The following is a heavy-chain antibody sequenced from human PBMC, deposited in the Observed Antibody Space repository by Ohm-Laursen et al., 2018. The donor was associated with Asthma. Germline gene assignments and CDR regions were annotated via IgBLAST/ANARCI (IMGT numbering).Heavy chain of an antibody. CDR1: GFYFSSYS. CDR2: ITSGSDII. D-gene: IGHD1-14*01. J-gene: IGHJ4*02. V-gene: IGHV3-48*01. CDR3: VRAPDYFSLFEY. Sequence: GSLRLSCAAPGFYFSSYSMHWVRQAPGKGPEWLAFITSGSDIIHYAGSVEGRFTISRDNAKKSVYLQMKSLRVEDTAVYYCVRAPDYFSLFEYWGQGTLVTVSS.